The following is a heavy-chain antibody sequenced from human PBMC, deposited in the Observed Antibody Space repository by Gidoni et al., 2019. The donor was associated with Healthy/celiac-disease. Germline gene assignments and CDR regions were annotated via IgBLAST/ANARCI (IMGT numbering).Heavy chain of an antibody. CDR3: ARADTYCSSTSCHYWYFDL. J-gene: IGHJ2*01. D-gene: IGHD2-2*01. CDR1: GYTFTSYG. Sequence: QVQLVQSGAEVKKPGASVKVSCKASGYTFTSYGISWVRQAPGQGLEWIGWISAYNVNTNYAQKLQGRVTMTTDTSTSTAYMELRSLRSDDTAVYYCARADTYCSSTSCHYWYFDLWGRGTLVTVSS. CDR2: ISAYNVNT. V-gene: IGHV1-18*01.